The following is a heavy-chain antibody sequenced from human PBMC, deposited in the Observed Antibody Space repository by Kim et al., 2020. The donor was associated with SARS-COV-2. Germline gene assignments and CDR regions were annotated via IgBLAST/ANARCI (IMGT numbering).Heavy chain of an antibody. CDR3: AKDLDVWGSYRYTFMTGY. CDR2: ISGSGGST. J-gene: IGHJ4*02. Sequence: GGSLRLSCAASGFTFSSYAMSWVRQAPGKGLEWVSAISGSGGSTYYADSVKGRFTISRDNSKNTLYLQMNSLRAEDTAVYYCAKDLDVWGSYRYTFMTGYWGQGTLVTVSS. V-gene: IGHV3-23*01. D-gene: IGHD3-16*02. CDR1: GFTFSSYA.